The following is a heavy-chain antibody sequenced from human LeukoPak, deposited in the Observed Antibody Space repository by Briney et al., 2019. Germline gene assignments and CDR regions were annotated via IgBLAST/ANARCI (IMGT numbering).Heavy chain of an antibody. CDR2: INPNSGGT. CDR1: GYTFTGYY. D-gene: IGHD3-22*01. CDR3: AREGSGYYYPLDY. J-gene: IGHJ4*02. V-gene: IGHV1-2*02. Sequence: VASVKVSCKASGYTFTGYYMHWVRQAPGQGLEWMGWINPNSGGTNYAQKFQGRVTMTRDTSISTAYMELSRLRSDDTAVYYCAREGSGYYYPLDYWGQGTLVTVSS.